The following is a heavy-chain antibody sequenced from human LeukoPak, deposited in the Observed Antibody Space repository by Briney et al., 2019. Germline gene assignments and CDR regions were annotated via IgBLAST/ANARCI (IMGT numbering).Heavy chain of an antibody. D-gene: IGHD3-9*01. CDR3: ARADYDILTGYYPGWFDP. CDR2: MIPNSGNT. J-gene: IGHJ5*02. V-gene: IGHV1-8*01. Sequence: ASVKVSCKASGYTFTSYDINWVRQATGQGLEWMGWMIPNSGNTGYAQKFQGRVTMTRNTSISTAYMELSSLRSEDTAVYYCARADYDILTGYYPGWFDPWGQGTLVTVSS. CDR1: GYTFTSYD.